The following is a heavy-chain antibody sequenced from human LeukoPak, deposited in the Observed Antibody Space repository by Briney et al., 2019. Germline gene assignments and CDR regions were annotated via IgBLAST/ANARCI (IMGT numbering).Heavy chain of an antibody. D-gene: IGHD2-2*01. CDR1: GFTFSSYG. J-gene: IGHJ3*02. Sequence: GGSLRLSCAASGFTFSSYGMHWVRQAPGKGLEWVAFIRYDGSNKYYADSVKGRFTISRDNSKNTLYLQMNSLRAEDTAMYYCAKDRRYCSSSSCYSNAFDIWGQGTMVTVSS. CDR2: IRYDGSNK. V-gene: IGHV3-30*02. CDR3: AKDRRYCSSSSCYSNAFDI.